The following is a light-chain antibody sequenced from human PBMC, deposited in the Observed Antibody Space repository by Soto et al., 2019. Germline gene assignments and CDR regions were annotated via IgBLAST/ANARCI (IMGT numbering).Light chain of an antibody. CDR2: AAS. J-gene: IGKJ2*01. CDR1: QTISNS. Sequence: DIQMTQSPSSLSASVGDRVTITCRASQTISNSLNWYQQKPGKAPELLIYAASTLQIGVPSRFSGSGSVTDFTLTISSLLPEDFATYYCQQSYSTPRTFGQGTKLEIK. CDR3: QQSYSTPRT. V-gene: IGKV1-39*01.